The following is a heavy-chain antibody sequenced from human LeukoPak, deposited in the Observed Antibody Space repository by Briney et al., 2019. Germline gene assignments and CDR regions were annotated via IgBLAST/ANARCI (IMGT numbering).Heavy chain of an antibody. CDR2: IVVGSGNT. D-gene: IGHD3-10*01. CDR1: GFTFTSSA. J-gene: IGHJ4*02. V-gene: IGHV1-58*01. Sequence: ASVKVSCKASGFTFTSSAVQWVRQARGQRLEWTGWIVVGSGNTNYAQKFQERVTITRDMSTSTAYMELSSLRSEDTAVYYCAAQGSSGSYRYWGQGTLVTVSS. CDR3: AAQGSSGSYRY.